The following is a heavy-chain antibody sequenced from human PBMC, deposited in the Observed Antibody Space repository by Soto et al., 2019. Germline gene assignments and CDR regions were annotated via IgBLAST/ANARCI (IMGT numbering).Heavy chain of an antibody. V-gene: IGHV4-59*05. CDR2: IYYSGST. J-gene: IGHJ4*02. Sequence: SLTCTVSGGSISSYYWSWIRQPPGKGLEWIGSIYYSGSTYYNPSLKSRVTISVDTSKNQFSLKLSSVTAADTAVYYCARQPALYIWGSYLEYWGQGTLVTVSS. CDR1: GGSISSYY. D-gene: IGHD3-16*02. CDR3: ARQPALYIWGSYLEY.